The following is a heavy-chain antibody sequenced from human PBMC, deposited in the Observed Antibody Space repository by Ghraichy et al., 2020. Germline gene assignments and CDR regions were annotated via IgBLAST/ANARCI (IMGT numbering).Heavy chain of an antibody. J-gene: IGHJ6*02. CDR1: GFTFSSYS. CDR3: ARDVRESGTLFGYYYYYGMDV. D-gene: IGHD3-10*02. V-gene: IGHV3-21*01. CDR2: ISSSSSYI. Sequence: GGSLRLSCAASGFTFSSYSMNWVRQAPGKGLEWVSSISSSSSYIYYADSVKGRFTISRDNAKNSLYLQMNSLRAEDTAVYYCARDVRESGTLFGYYYYYGMDVWGQGTTVTVSS.